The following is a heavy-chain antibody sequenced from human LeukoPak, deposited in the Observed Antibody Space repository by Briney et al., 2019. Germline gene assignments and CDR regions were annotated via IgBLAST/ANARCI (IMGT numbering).Heavy chain of an antibody. Sequence: GGSLGLSCAASGFTFSSYSMNWVRQAPGKGLEWVSSISSSSSYIYYADSVKGRFTISRDNAKNSLYLQMNSLRAEDTAVYYCARGIAAAGPLLYWGQGTLVTVSS. J-gene: IGHJ4*02. CDR3: ARGIAAAGPLLY. CDR2: ISSSSSYI. CDR1: GFTFSSYS. V-gene: IGHV3-21*01. D-gene: IGHD6-13*01.